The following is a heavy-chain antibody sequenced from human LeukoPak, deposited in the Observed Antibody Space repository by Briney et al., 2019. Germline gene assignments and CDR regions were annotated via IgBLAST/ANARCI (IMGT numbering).Heavy chain of an antibody. Sequence: PSETLSLTCTVSGGSISSYYWSWIRQPAGKGLEWIGRIYTSGSTNYNPSLKSRVTMSVDTSKNQFSLKLSSVTAADTAVYYCARTRITIFGVVIPIPAYFDYWGQGTLVTVSS. CDR1: GGSISSYY. CDR3: ARTRITIFGVVIPIPAYFDY. CDR2: IYTSGST. V-gene: IGHV4-4*07. D-gene: IGHD3-3*01. J-gene: IGHJ4*02.